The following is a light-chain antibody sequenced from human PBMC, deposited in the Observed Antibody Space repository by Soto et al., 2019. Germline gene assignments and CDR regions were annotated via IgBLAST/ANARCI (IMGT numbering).Light chain of an antibody. CDR2: GAS. CDR1: QSVSSN. CDR3: QQYNNWPPHT. Sequence: EIVMTQSPATLSVSPGERATLSCRARQSVSSNLAWYQQKPGQAPRLLIYGASTRATGIPARFSGSGSGTEFTLTISSLQSEDFAVYYCQQYNNWPPHTFGQGTKLEIK. J-gene: IGKJ2*01. V-gene: IGKV3-15*01.